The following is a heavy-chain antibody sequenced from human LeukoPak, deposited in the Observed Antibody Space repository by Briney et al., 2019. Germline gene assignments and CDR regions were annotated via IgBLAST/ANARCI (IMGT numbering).Heavy chain of an antibody. CDR1: GFTFRSYW. Sequence: PGGSLRLSCAASGFTFRSYWMGWVRQAPGKGREWLANIKEDGSKTFYVDSEKRRFPISRDNPENSLYLQMHSLRAEDTAVYYCARDATRGGDFDSWGQGTLVIVSS. J-gene: IGHJ4*02. V-gene: IGHV3-7*01. D-gene: IGHD2-15*01. CDR3: ARDATRGGDFDS. CDR2: IKEDGSKT.